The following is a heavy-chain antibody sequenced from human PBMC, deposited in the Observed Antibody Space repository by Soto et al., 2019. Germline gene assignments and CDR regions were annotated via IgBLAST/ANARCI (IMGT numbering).Heavy chain of an antibody. Sequence: QVQLVQSGAEVKKPGSSVKVSCKASGGTFSRYAISWVRQAPGQGLEWMGGIIPILGTANYAERFQGRVTINADESTSTAYMDLSSLRSEDTAVYYCARVVATRPDYYYYGMDVWGQGTTVTVSS. V-gene: IGHV1-69*01. CDR3: ARVVATRPDYYYYGMDV. CDR2: IIPILGTA. D-gene: IGHD2-2*01. CDR1: GGTFSRYA. J-gene: IGHJ6*02.